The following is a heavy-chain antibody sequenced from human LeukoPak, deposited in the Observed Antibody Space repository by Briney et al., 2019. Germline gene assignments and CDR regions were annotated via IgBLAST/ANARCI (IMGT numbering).Heavy chain of an antibody. J-gene: IGHJ4*02. D-gene: IGHD6-25*01. CDR3: ARARDPSSGSWFSDS. CDR1: GFAFSRYR. CDR2: ISSNGDYI. Sequence: PGGSLRLPCAASGFAFSRYRMNWVRQAPGKGLEWVSYISSNGDYIHYTDSVKGRFTMSRDNAKNSLYLQLSSLRAEDTAVYYCARARDPSSGSWFSDSWGQGTLVTVSS. V-gene: IGHV3-21*01.